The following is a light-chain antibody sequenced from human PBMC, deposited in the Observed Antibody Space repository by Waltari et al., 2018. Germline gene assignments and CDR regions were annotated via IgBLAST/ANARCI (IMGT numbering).Light chain of an antibody. J-gene: IGKJ3*01. CDR3: QQYGRAPFT. Sequence: EIVLTQSPGTLSLSPGERAILSCRASQSVSSNSLAWYQQRPGQAPRLLIYGASSRAAGIPDSVSGSGSGIDFTLTITRLEPEDFAVYSCQQYGRAPFTFGPGTTVDF. CDR1: QSVSSNS. V-gene: IGKV3-20*01. CDR2: GAS.